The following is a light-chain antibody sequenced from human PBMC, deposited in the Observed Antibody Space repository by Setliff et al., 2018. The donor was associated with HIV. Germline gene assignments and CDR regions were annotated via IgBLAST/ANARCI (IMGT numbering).Light chain of an antibody. Sequence: QSALTQPASVSGSPGQSITISCTGTSRDVGGYNYVSWYQQHPGKAPKLIIYEVSNRPSGVSNRLSGSKSGNTASLTISGLQAEDEADYYCSSYAVTNTLPFGTGTKVTVL. V-gene: IGLV2-14*01. CDR2: EVS. CDR1: SRDVGGYNY. CDR3: SSYAVTNTLP. J-gene: IGLJ1*01.